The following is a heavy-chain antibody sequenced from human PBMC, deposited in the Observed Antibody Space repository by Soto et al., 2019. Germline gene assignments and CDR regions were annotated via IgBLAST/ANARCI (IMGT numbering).Heavy chain of an antibody. CDR2: INPNSGGT. CDR3: AIDRGGYSYGKYYFDY. J-gene: IGHJ4*02. V-gene: IGHV1-2*04. D-gene: IGHD5-18*01. CDR1: GYTFTGYY. Sequence: ASVKVSCKASGYTFTGYYMHWVRQAPGQGLEWMGWINPNSGGTNYAQKFQGWVTMTRDTSISTAYMELSRLRSDDTAVYYCAIDRGGYSYGKYYFDYWGQGTLVTVSS.